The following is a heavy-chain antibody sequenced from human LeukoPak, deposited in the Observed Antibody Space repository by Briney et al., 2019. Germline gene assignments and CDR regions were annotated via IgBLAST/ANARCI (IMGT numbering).Heavy chain of an antibody. J-gene: IGHJ4*02. Sequence: GRSLRLSCAASGFTFSGYGMHWVRQAPGKGLEWMALISHDGSDKCYTDSAKGRFTISRDNSKNTLYLEMNSLRVEDTAVYYCAKDRKWSYYGFDHWGQGTLVTVSS. CDR2: ISHDGSDK. V-gene: IGHV3-30*18. CDR1: GFTFSGYG. D-gene: IGHD3-10*01. CDR3: AKDRKWSYYGFDH.